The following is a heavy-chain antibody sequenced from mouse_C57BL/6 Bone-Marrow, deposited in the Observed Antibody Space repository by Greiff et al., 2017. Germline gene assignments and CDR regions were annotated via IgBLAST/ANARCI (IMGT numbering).Heavy chain of an antibody. V-gene: IGHV1-82*01. D-gene: IGHD1-1*02. CDR1: GYAFSSSW. CDR3: ARAYGGDMDY. CDR2: IYPGDGDT. Sequence: QVQLQQSGPELVKPGASVKISCKASGYAFSSSWMNWVKQRPGKGLEWIGRIYPGDGDTNYNGKFKGKATLTADKSSSTAYMQLSSLTSEDSAVYFCARAYGGDMDYWGQGTSVTVAS. J-gene: IGHJ4*01.